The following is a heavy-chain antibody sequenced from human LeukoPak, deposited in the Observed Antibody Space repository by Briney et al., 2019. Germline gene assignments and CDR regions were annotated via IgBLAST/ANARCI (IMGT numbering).Heavy chain of an antibody. CDR2: MYYSGRT. Sequence: SETLSLTCTVSGGSISSYSWSWIRQPPGKGLEWIGNMYYSGRTKYNPSLKSRVTISVDTSKNQFSLKLSSVTAADTAVYYCARGQSSSGYYAFDYWGQGTLVTVSS. D-gene: IGHD3-22*01. CDR3: ARGQSSSGYYAFDY. V-gene: IGHV4-59*01. J-gene: IGHJ4*02. CDR1: GGSISSYS.